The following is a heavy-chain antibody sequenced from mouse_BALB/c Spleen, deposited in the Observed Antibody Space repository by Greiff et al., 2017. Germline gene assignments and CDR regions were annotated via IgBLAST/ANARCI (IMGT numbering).Heavy chain of an antibody. CDR1: GYSITSGYY. CDR3: ARDGGPYDYDYFDY. V-gene: IGHV3-6*02. CDR2: ISYDGSN. Sequence: VQLQQSGPGLVKPSQSLSLTCSVTGYSITSGYYWNWIRQFPGNKLEWMGYISYDGSNNYNPSLKNRISITRDTSKNQFFLKLNSVTTEDTATYYCARDGGPYDYDYFDYWGQGTTLTVSS. D-gene: IGHD2-4*01. J-gene: IGHJ2*01.